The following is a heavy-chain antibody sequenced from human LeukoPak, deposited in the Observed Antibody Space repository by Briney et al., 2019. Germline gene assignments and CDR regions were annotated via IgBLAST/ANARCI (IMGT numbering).Heavy chain of an antibody. J-gene: IGHJ4*02. CDR1: GFIFSSYA. D-gene: IGHD3-10*01. Sequence: GRSLGLSCAASGFIFSSYAMHWVRQAPGKGLEWVAVISYDGSNKYYADSVKGRFTISRDNAKNSLYLQMNSLRAEDTAVYYCAKFKGHYGDSEYYFDYWGQGTLVTVSS. V-gene: IGHV3-30-3*02. CDR2: ISYDGSNK. CDR3: AKFKGHYGDSEYYFDY.